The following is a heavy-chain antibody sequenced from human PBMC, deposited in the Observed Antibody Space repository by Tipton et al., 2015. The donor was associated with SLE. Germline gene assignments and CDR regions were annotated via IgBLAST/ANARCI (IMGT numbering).Heavy chain of an antibody. J-gene: IGHJ4*02. Sequence: TLSLTCAVSGGSIRSSNWWSWVRQPPGKGLEWVGTVYYTGNTFYNPSLKSRVTISVDTSKNQFSLKLSSVTAADTAVYYCARDEYRYDTTGYHLLGHFDFWGQGTLVTVSS. CDR1: GGSIRSSNW. D-gene: IGHD3-22*01. CDR2: VYYTGNT. V-gene: IGHV4-4*02. CDR3: ARDEYRYDTTGYHLLGHFDF.